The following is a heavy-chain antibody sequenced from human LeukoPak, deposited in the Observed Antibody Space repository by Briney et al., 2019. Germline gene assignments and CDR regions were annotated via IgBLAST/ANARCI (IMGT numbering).Heavy chain of an antibody. CDR1: GFTFDDYA. J-gene: IGHJ4*02. V-gene: IGHV3-9*01. CDR3: AKDTYSSSLMGLDY. CDR2: ISWNSGSI. Sequence: GGSLRLSCAASGFTFDDYAMHWVRQAPGKGLEWVSGISWNSGSIGYADSVKGRFTISRDNAKDSLYLQMNSLRAEDTALYYCAKDTYSSSLMGLDYWGQGTLVTVSS. D-gene: IGHD6-6*01.